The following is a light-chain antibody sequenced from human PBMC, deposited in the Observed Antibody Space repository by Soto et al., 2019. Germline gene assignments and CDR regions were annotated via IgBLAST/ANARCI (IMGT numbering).Light chain of an antibody. CDR3: QQYGSATRT. CDR1: YRIYSAY. CDR2: DXA. V-gene: IGKV3-20*01. J-gene: IGKJ1*01. Sequence: EVVLTQSPGTMSLSLGERAPLSXRASYRIYSAYLGWYQQKPGXAPRVXXDDXASMATGSPDRLSGSGSGTDFTLTISRLEPDYFAVYYCQQYGSATRTFGQGTKVDIK.